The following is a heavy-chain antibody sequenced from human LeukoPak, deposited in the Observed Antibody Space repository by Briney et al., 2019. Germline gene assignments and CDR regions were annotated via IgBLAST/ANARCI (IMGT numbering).Heavy chain of an antibody. V-gene: IGHV3-30-3*01. CDR1: GFTFSSYA. J-gene: IGHJ4*02. CDR3: ARDFGYSSSWYRYYFDY. Sequence: GGSLRLSCAASGFTFSSYAMHWVRQAPGKGLEWVAVISYDGSNKYYADSVKGRSTISRDNSKNTLYLQMNSLRAEDTAVYYCARDFGYSSSWYRYYFDYWGQGTLVTVSS. D-gene: IGHD6-13*01. CDR2: ISYDGSNK.